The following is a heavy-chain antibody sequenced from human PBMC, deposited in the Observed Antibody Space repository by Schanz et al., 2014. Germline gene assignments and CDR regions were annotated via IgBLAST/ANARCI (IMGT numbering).Heavy chain of an antibody. V-gene: IGHV3-23*01. CDR1: TFTFDHYA. Sequence: EVQLLESGGGLVQPGGSLRLSCSASTFTFDHYAMTWVRQAPGKGLEWVAAISGSGGSTYYADSVKGRFTISRDNSKNTLYLLMNSLRAEDTAVYYCVRDSFFAFDYWGQGTLVTVSS. D-gene: IGHD3-3*01. CDR3: VRDSFFAFDY. CDR2: ISGSGGST. J-gene: IGHJ4*02.